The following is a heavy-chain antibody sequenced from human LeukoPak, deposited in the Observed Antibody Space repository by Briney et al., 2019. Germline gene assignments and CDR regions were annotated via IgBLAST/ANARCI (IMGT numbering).Heavy chain of an antibody. J-gene: IGHJ5*02. CDR1: GGSISSSSYY. V-gene: IGHV4-39*07. CDR2: IYYSGST. CDR3: ARDQGGPSAYSSGWYGNWFDP. Sequence: SETLSLTCTVSGGSISSSSYYWGWIRQPPGKGLEWIGSIYYSGSTYYNPSLKSRVTISVDTSKNQFSLKLSSVTAADTAVYYCARDQGGPSAYSSGWYGNWFDPWGQGTLVTVSS. D-gene: IGHD6-13*01.